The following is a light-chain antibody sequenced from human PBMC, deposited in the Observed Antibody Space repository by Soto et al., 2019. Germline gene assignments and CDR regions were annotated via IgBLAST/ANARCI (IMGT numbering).Light chain of an antibody. Sequence: EIVMTQSPATLSVSPGERATLSCRASQSVSSNLAWYQQKPGQAPRLLIYGASTRATGIPARLSGSRSGTEFTLTISSLQSEDSAVYYCQQYNNWPALTFGGGTKVEIK. CDR1: QSVSSN. V-gene: IGKV3-15*01. CDR2: GAS. CDR3: QQYNNWPALT. J-gene: IGKJ4*01.